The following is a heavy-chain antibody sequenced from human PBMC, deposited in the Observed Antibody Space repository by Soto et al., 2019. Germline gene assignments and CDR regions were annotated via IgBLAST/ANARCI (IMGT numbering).Heavy chain of an antibody. J-gene: IGHJ4*02. CDR3: AKAPWLFLFDY. V-gene: IGHV3-23*01. CDR1: GFTFSSSA. D-gene: IGHD3-9*01. Sequence: GGSLRLSCAASGFTFSSSAMNWVRQGPGKGLEWVSGISGGGVNTYYADSVKGRFTISRDNSKNTLYLQMNSLRAEDTAVYYCAKAPWLFLFDYWGQGALVTGSS. CDR2: ISGGGVNT.